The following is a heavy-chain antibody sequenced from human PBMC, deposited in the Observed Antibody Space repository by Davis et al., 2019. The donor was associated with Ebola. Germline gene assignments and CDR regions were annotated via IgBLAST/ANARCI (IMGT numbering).Heavy chain of an antibody. J-gene: IGHJ4*02. Sequence: PSETLSLTCTVSGGSISSSSSYWGWIRQPPGKGLEWVGSIYYSGSTHYNVSLQSRVTISVDTSKSQFSLELSSVTAADTAVYYCATGKRTDSGYDRLFDYWGQGTLVTVSS. CDR3: ATGKRTDSGYDRLFDY. V-gene: IGHV4-39*07. D-gene: IGHD5-12*01. CDR2: IYYSGST. CDR1: GGSISSSSSY.